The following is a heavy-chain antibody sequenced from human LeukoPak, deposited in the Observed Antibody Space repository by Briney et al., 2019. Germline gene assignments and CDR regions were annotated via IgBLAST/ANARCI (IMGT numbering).Heavy chain of an antibody. Sequence: GGSLRLSCAASGFTFDSYAMSWVRQAPGKGLEWVSSIRDSGNGTDYADSVKGRFTVSRDNSKNTLYLHMNTLSAEDTAVYYCAKWAYYDFWSGHYKSHFDSWGQGTLVTVSP. D-gene: IGHD3-3*01. V-gene: IGHV3-23*01. CDR3: AKWAYYDFWSGHYKSHFDS. CDR2: IRDSGNGT. CDR1: GFTFDSYA. J-gene: IGHJ4*02.